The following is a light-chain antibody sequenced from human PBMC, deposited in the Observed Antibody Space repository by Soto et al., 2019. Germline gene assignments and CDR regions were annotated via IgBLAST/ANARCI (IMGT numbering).Light chain of an antibody. CDR2: DVT. CDR1: SSDVGGYNY. CDR3: SSYAGSNNPVV. Sequence: QSALTQPRSVSGSPGQSVTISCTGTSSDVGGYNYVSWYQQRPGKAPKLMIYDVTKRPSGVPDRFSGSKSGSTASLTISGLQAEDEADYYCSSYAGSNNPVVFGGGTKLTVL. V-gene: IGLV2-11*01. J-gene: IGLJ2*01.